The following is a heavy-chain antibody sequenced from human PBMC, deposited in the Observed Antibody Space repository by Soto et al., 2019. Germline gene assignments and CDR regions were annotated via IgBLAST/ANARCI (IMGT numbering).Heavy chain of an antibody. CDR1: GGSISSGGYY. CDR2: IYYSGST. V-gene: IGHV4-31*02. J-gene: IGHJ2*01. CDR3: ARYRRYYYDSSGSHWYFDL. Sequence: TLSLTWTVSGGSISSGGYYSIWIRQHPGKGLEWIGYIYYSGSTYYNPSLKSRVTISVDTSKNQFSLKLSSVTAADTAVYYCARYRRYYYDSSGSHWYFDLWGRGTLVTVSS. D-gene: IGHD3-22*01.